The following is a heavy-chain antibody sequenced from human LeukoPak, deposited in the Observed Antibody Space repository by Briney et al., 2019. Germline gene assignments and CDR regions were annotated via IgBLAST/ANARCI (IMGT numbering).Heavy chain of an antibody. J-gene: IGHJ6*04. CDR1: GFTFSSYE. CDR2: ISSSGSTI. CDR3: ADLGIGVLAGV. Sequence: GGSLRLSCAASGFTFSSYEMNWVRQAPGKGLEWVSYISSSGSTIYYADSVKGRFTISRDNAKNSLYLQMNSLRAEDTAVYYCADLGIGVLAGVWGEGTTVTISS. D-gene: IGHD3-3*01. V-gene: IGHV3-48*03.